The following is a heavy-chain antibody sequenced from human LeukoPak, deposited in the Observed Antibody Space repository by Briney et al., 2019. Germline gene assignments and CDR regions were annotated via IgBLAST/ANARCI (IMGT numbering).Heavy chain of an antibody. J-gene: IGHJ4*02. CDR2: ISWNSGSI. V-gene: IGHV3-9*01. D-gene: IGHD5-18*01. Sequence: GRSLRLSCAASGFTFDDYAMHWVRQAPGKGLEWVSGISWNSGSIGYADSVKGRFTISRDNAKNSLYLQTNSLRAEDTALYYCAREPSDTAFDYWGQGTLVTVSS. CDR1: GFTFDDYA. CDR3: AREPSDTAFDY.